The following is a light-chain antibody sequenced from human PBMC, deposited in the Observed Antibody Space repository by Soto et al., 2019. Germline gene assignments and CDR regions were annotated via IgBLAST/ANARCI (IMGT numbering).Light chain of an antibody. J-gene: IGLJ1*01. CDR3: SSYTSSTAYI. CDR1: SSDVGGYNY. Sequence: QSALTQPASVSGSPGQSITISCTGTSSDVGGYNYVSWYQQHPGDAPKLMIYHVTNRPSGVSNRFSGSKSGNTASLTISGVQAEDEADYYCSSYTSSTAYIFGTGTKVTVL. V-gene: IGLV2-14*03. CDR2: HVT.